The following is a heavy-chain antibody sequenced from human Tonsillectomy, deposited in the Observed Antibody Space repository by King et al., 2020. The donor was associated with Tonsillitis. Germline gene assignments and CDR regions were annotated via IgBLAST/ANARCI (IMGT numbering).Heavy chain of an antibody. D-gene: IGHD1-26*01. Sequence: QLVQSGPEVKKPGTSVRVSCKASGFTFPKSAVQWVRQARGQRLEWIGWNVIGSGDTNYAQNFQERVTISRDMSTSTVYMELSSLRSSAVFYCAAPIEGVTYAFDIWGQGTTVTVSS. CDR3: AAPIEGVTYAFDI. J-gene: IGHJ3*02. V-gene: IGHV1-58*01. CDR1: GFTFPKSA. CDR2: NVIGSGDT.